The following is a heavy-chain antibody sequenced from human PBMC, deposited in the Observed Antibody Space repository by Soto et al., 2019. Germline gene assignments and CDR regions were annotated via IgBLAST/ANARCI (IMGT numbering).Heavy chain of an antibody. CDR2: IYSGGST. CDR3: AKDLISVSPDNFDL. J-gene: IGHJ2*01. Sequence: QVQLQEWGPGLVKPSETLSLTCTVSGGSITTYYWSWIRQPAGKGLEWIGRIYSGGSTNYNPSLRSRVTVSVDMSKNQFSLKLSSVTAADTAVYYCAKDLISVSPDNFDLWGRGTLVTVSS. CDR1: GGSITTYY. V-gene: IGHV4-4*07. D-gene: IGHD3-10*01.